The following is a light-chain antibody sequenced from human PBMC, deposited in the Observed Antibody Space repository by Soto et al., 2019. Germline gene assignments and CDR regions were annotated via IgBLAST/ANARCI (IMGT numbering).Light chain of an antibody. J-gene: IGKJ4*01. CDR3: QQYGSYPLT. CDR2: GAS. V-gene: IGKV3-20*01. CDR1: QSVSSSY. Sequence: DIVLTQSPGTLSLSPGERATLSCRASQSVSSSYLAWYQQKPGQAPRLLIYGASIRATGIPDRFSGSGSGTDFTLTISRLEPEDFAVYYCQQYGSYPLTFGGGTKVEIK.